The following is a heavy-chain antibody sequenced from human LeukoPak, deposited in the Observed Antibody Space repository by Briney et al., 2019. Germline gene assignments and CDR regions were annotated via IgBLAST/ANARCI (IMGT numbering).Heavy chain of an antibody. CDR2: INHSGST. CDR1: GGSFSGYY. J-gene: IGHJ4*02. Sequence: SETLSLTCAVYGGSFSGYYWSWIRQPPGKGLEWIGEINHSGSTNYNPSLKSRVTISVDTTKNQFSLKLSSVTAADTAVYYCARVRDWLWSQSLDYWGQGTLVTVSS. CDR3: ARVRDWLWSQSLDY. V-gene: IGHV4-34*01. D-gene: IGHD5-18*01.